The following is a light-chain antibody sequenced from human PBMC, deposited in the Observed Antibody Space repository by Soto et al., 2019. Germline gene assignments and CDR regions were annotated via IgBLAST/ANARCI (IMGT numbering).Light chain of an antibody. CDR1: QTIDIY. V-gene: IGKV1-39*01. CDR3: QQYGSSPRT. J-gene: IGKJ1*01. CDR2: SAV. Sequence: DIQMTQSPSSLSASXXXXXXXXXXASQTIDIYLNWYQQKPGKAPKLLIHSAVSLQSGVPSRFSGSGSGTAFTLTISRLEPEDFAVYYCQQYGSSPRTFGQGTKVDIK.